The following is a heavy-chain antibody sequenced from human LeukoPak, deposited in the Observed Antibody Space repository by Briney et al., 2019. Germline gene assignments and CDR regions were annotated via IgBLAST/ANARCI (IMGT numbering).Heavy chain of an antibody. CDR1: GLTFSSYW. Sequence: GGSLRLSCTASGLTFSSYWMSWVRQAPGKGLEWVAFIRFDGSDKHFADSVKGRVTISRDNSMNTMYLQMDSLRAEDTAVYYCAKSIAVAGLAGGRTFDYWGQGTLVTVSS. V-gene: IGHV3-30*02. CDR2: IRFDGSDK. D-gene: IGHD6-19*01. J-gene: IGHJ4*02. CDR3: AKSIAVAGLAGGRTFDY.